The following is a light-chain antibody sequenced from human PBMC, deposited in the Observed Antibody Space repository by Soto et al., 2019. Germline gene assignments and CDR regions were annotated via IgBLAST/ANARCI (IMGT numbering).Light chain of an antibody. CDR3: QQRLHWPIT. CDR1: QTVGRY. Sequence: EIVLTQSPATLSLSPGDRVTLSCRASQTVGRYLSWYQHSPGQGPRLLVYDASNSATGIPARFSGSGSETDFTLTISSLEPEDCAVYYCQQRLHWPITFGQGTRLEIK. J-gene: IGKJ5*01. CDR2: DAS. V-gene: IGKV3-11*01.